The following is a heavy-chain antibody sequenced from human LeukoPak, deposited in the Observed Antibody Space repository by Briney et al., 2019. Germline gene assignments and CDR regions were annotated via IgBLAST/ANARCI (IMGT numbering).Heavy chain of an antibody. CDR3: ARVGGSSSSKDNPDY. CDR2: INHSGST. J-gene: IGHJ4*02. D-gene: IGHD6-6*01. V-gene: IGHV4-34*01. CDR1: GGSFSGYY. Sequence: SETLSLTCAVYGGSFSGYYWSWIRQPPGKGLEWIGEINHSGSTNYNPSLKSRVTISVDTSKNQFSPKLSSVTAADTAVYYCARVGGSSSSKDNPDYWGQGTLVTVSS.